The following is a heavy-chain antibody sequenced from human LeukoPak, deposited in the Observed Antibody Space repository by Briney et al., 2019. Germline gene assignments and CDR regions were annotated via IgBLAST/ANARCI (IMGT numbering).Heavy chain of an antibody. CDR1: GYTFTSYA. D-gene: IGHD6-19*01. CDR3: ARRSGPRSVAGLLDC. J-gene: IGHJ4*02. Sequence: SCKASGYTFTSYAMQWVRQAPGKGLEWVAVIWYDGSNKYYADSVKGRFTISRDNSKNTLYLQMNNLRAEDTAVYYCARRSGPRSVAGLLDCWGQGTLVTVSS. CDR2: IWYDGSNK. V-gene: IGHV3-33*01.